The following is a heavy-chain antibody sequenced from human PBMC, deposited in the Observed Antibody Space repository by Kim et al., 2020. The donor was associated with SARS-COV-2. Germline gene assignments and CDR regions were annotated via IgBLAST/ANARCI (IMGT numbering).Heavy chain of an antibody. J-gene: IGHJ4*02. V-gene: IGHV3-30*07. Sequence: DTGKVRFTISRDNSKNTLYLQMNSLRAEDTGVYYCARGDCSSTSCYLLDYWGQGTLVTVSS. CDR3: ARGDCSSTSCYLLDY. D-gene: IGHD2-2*01.